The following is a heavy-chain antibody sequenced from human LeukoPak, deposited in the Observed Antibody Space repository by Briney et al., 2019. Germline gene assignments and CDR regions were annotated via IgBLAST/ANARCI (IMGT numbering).Heavy chain of an antibody. Sequence: GGSLRLSCVASGFTLSSYWMHWVRQAPGKGLVWVSGVNDDGSATYYADSVKGRFTISRDSAKNTLYLQMNSLRAEDTALYYCATVSDYWGQGALVTVSS. J-gene: IGHJ4*02. CDR2: VNDDGSAT. V-gene: IGHV3-74*01. CDR1: GFTLSSYW. CDR3: ATVSDY.